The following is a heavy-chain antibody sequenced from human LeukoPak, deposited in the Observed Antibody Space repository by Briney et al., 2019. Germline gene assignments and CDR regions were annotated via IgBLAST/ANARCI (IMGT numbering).Heavy chain of an antibody. Sequence: GGSLRLSCADSGFTFSRYSMNWVRQAPGKGLDWVAFIQYDGSNKYYSDSVKGRFTISRDNSKNTLYLQMNSLRAEDTAVYYCAKGAHYSGSGNYRRGHYFDYWGQGTLVTVSS. CDR3: AKGAHYSGSGNYRRGHYFDY. V-gene: IGHV3-30*02. CDR2: IQYDGSNK. J-gene: IGHJ4*02. D-gene: IGHD3-10*01. CDR1: GFTFSRYS.